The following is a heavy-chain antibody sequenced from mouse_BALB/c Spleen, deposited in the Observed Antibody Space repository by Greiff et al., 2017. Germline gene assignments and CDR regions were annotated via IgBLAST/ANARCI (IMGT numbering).Heavy chain of an antibody. Sequence: EVMLVESGGGLVQPGGSLRLSCASSGFSFTDYYMSLVRQPPGKALEWLGFIRNKANGYTTEYSASVKGRFTISRDNSQSILYLQINTLRANDSATYYCARDDSWYYAMDDWGQGTSVTVSS. CDR3: ARDDSWYYAMDD. CDR2: IRNKANGYTT. CDR1: GFSFTDYY. V-gene: IGHV7-3*02. J-gene: IGHJ4*01. D-gene: IGHD3-2*01.